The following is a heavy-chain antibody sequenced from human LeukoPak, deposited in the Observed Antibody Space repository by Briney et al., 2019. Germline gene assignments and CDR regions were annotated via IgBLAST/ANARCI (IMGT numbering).Heavy chain of an antibody. J-gene: IGHJ4*02. V-gene: IGHV3-23*01. D-gene: IGHD3-10*01. CDR3: ATLLDYYGSGSYYLDY. CDR1: GFTFSSYA. CDR2: ISGSGGST. Sequence: GGSLRLSCAASGFTFSSYAMSWVRQAPGKGLEWVSAISGSGGSTYYADSVKGRFTISGDNSKNTLYLQMNSPRAEDTAVYYCATLLDYYGSGSYYLDYWGQGTLVTVSS.